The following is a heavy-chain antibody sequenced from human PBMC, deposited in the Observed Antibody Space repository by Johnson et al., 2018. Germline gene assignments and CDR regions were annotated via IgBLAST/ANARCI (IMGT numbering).Heavy chain of an antibody. CDR1: GFTFSNYW. J-gene: IGHJ1*01. CDR2: IKKEGGEK. CDR3: VGGVGWILQH. D-gene: IGHD1-26*01. Sequence: VRLVQSGGGVVQPGGSMRLSCAASGFTFSNYWMFWVRQAPGKGLEWVATIKKEGGEKLHVDSVKGRFTMSRDNAKISPYLQMNSLRDEDTAVYDCVGGVGWILQHWGQGTLVSVSS. V-gene: IGHV3-7*01.